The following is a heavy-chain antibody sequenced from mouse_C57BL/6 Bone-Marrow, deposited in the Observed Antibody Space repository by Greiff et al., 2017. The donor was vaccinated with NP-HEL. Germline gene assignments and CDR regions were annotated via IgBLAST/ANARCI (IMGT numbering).Heavy chain of an antibody. CDR1: GFSLTSYG. CDR2: IWSGGST. Sequence: VQLQQSGPGLVQPSQSLSITCTVPGFSLTSYGVHWVRQSPGKGLEWLGVIWSGGSTDYNAAFISRLSISKDNSKSQVFFKMNSLQADDTAIYYCARKAGYYWYFDVWGTGTTVTVSS. CDR3: ARKAGYYWYFDV. J-gene: IGHJ1*03. D-gene: IGHD2-2*01. V-gene: IGHV2-2*01.